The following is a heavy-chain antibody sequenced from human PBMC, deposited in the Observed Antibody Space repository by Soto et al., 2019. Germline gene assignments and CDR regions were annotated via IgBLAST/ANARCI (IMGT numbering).Heavy chain of an antibody. CDR2: IKSKTDGGTT. Sequence: LRLSCAASGFTFSNAWMSWVRQAPGKGLEWVGRIKSKTDGGTTDYAAPVKGRFTISRDGSKNTLYLQMNSLKTEDTAAYYCTTWIQLGRHYYYYCGMDVWGQGTTVTVSS. CDR3: TTWIQLGRHYYYYCGMDV. V-gene: IGHV3-15*01. D-gene: IGHD5-18*01. J-gene: IGHJ6*02. CDR1: GFTFSNAW.